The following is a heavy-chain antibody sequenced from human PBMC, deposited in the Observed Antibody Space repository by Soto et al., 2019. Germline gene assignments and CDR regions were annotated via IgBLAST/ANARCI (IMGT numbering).Heavy chain of an antibody. V-gene: IGHV3-33*01. J-gene: IGHJ5*02. CDR3: ARDSAFGGVMDWFDP. CDR2: IWYDGSNK. D-gene: IGHD3-16*01. CDR1: GFTFSSYG. Sequence: GGSLRLSCAASGFTFSSYGMHWVRQAPGKGLEWVAVIWYDGSNKYYADSVKGRFTISRDNSKNTLYLQMNSLRAEDTAVYYCARDSAFGGVMDWFDPWGQGTLVTVSS.